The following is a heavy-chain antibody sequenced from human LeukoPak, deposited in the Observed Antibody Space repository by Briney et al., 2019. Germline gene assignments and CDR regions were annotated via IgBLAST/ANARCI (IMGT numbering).Heavy chain of an antibody. V-gene: IGHV1-18*01. J-gene: IGHJ2*01. Sequence: ASVKVSCKASGYTFTSYGISWVRQAPGQGLEWMGWISAYNGNTNYAQKLQGRVTMTTDTSTSTAYMELRSLRAEDTAVYYCAKSAPKVRYWYFDLWGRGTLVTVSS. D-gene: IGHD2-21*01. CDR2: ISAYNGNT. CDR1: GYTFTSYG. CDR3: AKSAPKVRYWYFDL.